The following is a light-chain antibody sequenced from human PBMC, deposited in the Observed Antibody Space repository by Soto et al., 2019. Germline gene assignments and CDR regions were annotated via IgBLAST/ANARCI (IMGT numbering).Light chain of an antibody. CDR3: CSYAGSSTWL. J-gene: IGLJ3*02. Sequence: QSALTQPASVSGSLGQSITLSCTGTSFDVGNYNLVSWYQHHPAKAPKLIIYEDTQRPSGVSNRFSGSKSGNTASLTISGLQGEDQADYYCCSYAGSSTWLFGGVTQLSVL. CDR2: EDT. CDR1: SFDVGNYNL. V-gene: IGLV2-23*01.